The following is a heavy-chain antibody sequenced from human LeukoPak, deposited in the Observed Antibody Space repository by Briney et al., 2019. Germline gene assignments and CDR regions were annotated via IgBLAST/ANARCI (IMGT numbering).Heavy chain of an antibody. D-gene: IGHD5-18*01. CDR2: ISGSGGST. J-gene: IGHJ4*02. Sequence: TGGSLRLSCAASGFTFSSYAMSWVRQAPGKGLEWVSAISGSGGSTYYADSVKGRFTISRDNSKNTLYLQMNSLRAEHTAVYYCAKDPTRGYSYGYRMYYFDYWGQGTLVTVSS. CDR1: GFTFSSYA. V-gene: IGHV3-23*01. CDR3: AKDPTRGYSYGYRMYYFDY.